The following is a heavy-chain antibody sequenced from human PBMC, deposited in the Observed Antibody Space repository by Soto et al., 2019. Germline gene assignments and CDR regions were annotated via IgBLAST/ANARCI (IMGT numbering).Heavy chain of an antibody. Sequence: QVQLVQSGAEVKKPGASVKVSCKASGYTFTSYGISWVRQAPGQGLEWMGWISAYNGNTNYAQTLQGRVPMTTDTSTSTAYMELRSLRSDDTAVYYWASEPIRDFWSGYFCRRNWFDPWGQGTMVTVSA. V-gene: IGHV1-18*01. CDR3: ASEPIRDFWSGYFCRRNWFDP. CDR1: GYTFTSYG. J-gene: IGHJ5*02. D-gene: IGHD3-3*01. CDR2: ISAYNGNT.